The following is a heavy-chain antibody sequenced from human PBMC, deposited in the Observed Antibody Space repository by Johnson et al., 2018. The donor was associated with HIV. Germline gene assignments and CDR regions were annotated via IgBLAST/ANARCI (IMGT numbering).Heavy chain of an antibody. CDR2: LFSGGTT. CDR3: TTDFTYYDILTGYYAFDI. V-gene: IGHV3-66*01. CDR1: GFTVSSYY. Sequence: EVQLMESGGGLVQPGGSMRLSCAASGFTVSSYYMSWVRQAPGKGLEWVSVLFSGGTTDYAAPVKGRFTISRDDSKNTLYLQMNSLKTEDTAVYYCTTDFTYYDILTGYYAFDIWGQGTMVTVSS. D-gene: IGHD3-9*01. J-gene: IGHJ3*02.